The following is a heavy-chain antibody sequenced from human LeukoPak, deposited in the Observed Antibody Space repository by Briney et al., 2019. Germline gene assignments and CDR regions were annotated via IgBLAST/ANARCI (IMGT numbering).Heavy chain of an antibody. CDR2: ISTGGGST. CDR1: GFTFSRYA. V-gene: IGHV3-23*01. J-gene: IGHJ6*02. Sequence: PGGSLRLSCAASGFTFSRYAMSWVRQAPGKGLEWVSTISTGGGSTYYPDAVKGRFTISRDKSKKMLYLQMNSLRAEDTAVYYCAKGTDYDFWSAYSYHYGMDVWGQGTTVTVSS. CDR3: AKGTDYDFWSAYSYHYGMDV. D-gene: IGHD3-3*01.